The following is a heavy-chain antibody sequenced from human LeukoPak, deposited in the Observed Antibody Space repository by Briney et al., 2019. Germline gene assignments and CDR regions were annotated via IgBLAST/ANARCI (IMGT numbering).Heavy chain of an antibody. CDR1: GFTFSSYA. D-gene: IGHD1-26*01. CDR2: ISGSGGST. V-gene: IGHV3-23*01. J-gene: IGHJ3*02. Sequence: GSLRLSCAASGFTFSSYAMSWVRQAPGEGLEWVSAISGSGGSTYYADSVKGRFTISRDNSKNTLYLQMNSLRAEDTAVYYCAKRGGGSYAFDIWGQGTMVTVSS. CDR3: AKRGGGSYAFDI.